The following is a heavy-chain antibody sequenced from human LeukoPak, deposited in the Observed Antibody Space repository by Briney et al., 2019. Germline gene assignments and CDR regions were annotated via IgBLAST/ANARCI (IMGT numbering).Heavy chain of an antibody. Sequence: GSLRLSCAASGGSISSYYWSWIRQPAGKGLEWIGRIYTSGSTDYNPSLKSRVTMSIDTSKNQFSLKLSSVTAADTAVYYCARGIAAADTRPFDYWGQGTLVTVSS. CDR1: GGSISSYY. J-gene: IGHJ4*02. CDR2: IYTSGST. V-gene: IGHV4-4*07. CDR3: ARGIAAADTRPFDY. D-gene: IGHD6-13*01.